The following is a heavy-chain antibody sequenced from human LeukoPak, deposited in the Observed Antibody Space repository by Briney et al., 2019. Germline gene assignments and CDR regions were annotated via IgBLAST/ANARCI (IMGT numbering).Heavy chain of an antibody. J-gene: IGHJ5*02. Sequence: GASVKVSCKASGYTFTGYYMHWVRQAPGQGLEWMGWINPNSGGTNYAQKFQGRVTMTRDTPISTAYMELSRLRSDDTAVYYCARKHYYYDSSGYSRGWFDPWGQGTLVTVSS. D-gene: IGHD3-22*01. CDR3: ARKHYYYDSSGYSRGWFDP. CDR1: GYTFTGYY. V-gene: IGHV1-2*02. CDR2: INPNSGGT.